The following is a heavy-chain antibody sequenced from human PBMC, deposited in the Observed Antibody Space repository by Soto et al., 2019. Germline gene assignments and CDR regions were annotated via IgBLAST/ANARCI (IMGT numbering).Heavy chain of an antibody. CDR1: GGSFDDFY. Sequence: QVQLQQWGAGLLRPSETLSLTCAFYGGSFDDFYWSWVRQSPGKGLEWVGEISHDGGTNYSPSLARRVSISVDTSKNQFSLHLRSVTAADTGLYSCARGQLVWYGDLTPYHRDMDVWGQGTTVTVSS. V-gene: IGHV4-34*02. J-gene: IGHJ6*02. CDR3: ARGQLVWYGDLTPYHRDMDV. D-gene: IGHD3-10*01. CDR2: ISHDGGT.